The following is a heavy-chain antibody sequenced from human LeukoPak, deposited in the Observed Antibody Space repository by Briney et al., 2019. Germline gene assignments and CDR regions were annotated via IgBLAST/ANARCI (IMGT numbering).Heavy chain of an antibody. CDR1: GFTFNNYA. Sequence: PGGSLRLSCAASGFTFNNYALSWVRQAPGKGLEWVSLISGSGYQTDYADSVKGRFTISRDNSKNTLYLQMNSLKAEDTAVYYCAKSMAYSSGSHFDYWGQGTLVTVSS. CDR2: ISGSGYQT. V-gene: IGHV3-23*01. D-gene: IGHD6-19*01. CDR3: AKSMAYSSGSHFDY. J-gene: IGHJ4*02.